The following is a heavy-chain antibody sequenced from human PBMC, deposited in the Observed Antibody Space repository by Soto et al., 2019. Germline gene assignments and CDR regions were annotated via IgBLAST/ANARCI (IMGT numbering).Heavy chain of an antibody. V-gene: IGHV3-30*18. CDR1: GFTFSSYG. J-gene: IGHJ5*02. CDR3: AKNVNNWFDP. CDR2: ISYDGSNK. Sequence: RLSCAASGFTFSSYGMHWVRQAPGKGLEWVAVISYDGSNKYYADSVKGRFTISRDNSKNTLYLQMNSLRAEDTAVYYCAKNVNNWFDPWGQGTLVTVSS.